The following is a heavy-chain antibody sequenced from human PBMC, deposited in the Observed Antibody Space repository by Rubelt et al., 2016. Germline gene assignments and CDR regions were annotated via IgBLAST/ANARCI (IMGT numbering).Heavy chain of an antibody. V-gene: IGHV4-4*02. CDR1: GGSIRSLNW. CDR2: IYQSGST. D-gene: IGHD2-15*01. Sequence: QVQLQESGPGLVKHSGTLSLTCAVSGGSIRSLNWWSWVRQPPGTGLEWIGEIYQSGSTNYEPSLSNRVTVTIAMSKTQSPRKLTSVTAADTAVYYCARGIGRGRSSDYFDSWGQGTLVTVSS. CDR3: ARGIGRGRSSDYFDS. J-gene: IGHJ4*02.